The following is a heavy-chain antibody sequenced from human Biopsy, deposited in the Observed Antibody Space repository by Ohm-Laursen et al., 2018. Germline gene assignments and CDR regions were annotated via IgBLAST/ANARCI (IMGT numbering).Heavy chain of an antibody. D-gene: IGHD2-15*01. J-gene: IGHJ4*02. CDR1: GGTSSNFA. CDR3: ARDCNGDNCGVDF. V-gene: IGHV1-69*04. Sequence: SSVKVSCKASGGTSSNFAINWARQAPGQGLECMGRIIPLIGLTNYAQKFQGRVTITADKFTNTVYIELSSLRSDDTAVYFCARDCNGDNCGVDFWGQGTLVTVS. CDR2: IIPLIGLT.